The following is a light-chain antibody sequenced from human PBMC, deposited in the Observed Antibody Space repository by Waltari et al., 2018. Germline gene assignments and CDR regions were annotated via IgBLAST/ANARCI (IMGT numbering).Light chain of an antibody. V-gene: IGKV3-20*01. CDR1: QSVSSSY. CDR3: QQYGSAPRT. J-gene: IGKJ1*01. CDR2: GAS. Sequence: EIVLTQSPGTLPFSPGERAPLSCRASQSVSSSYLAWYQQKPGQALRLLIYGASSRATGIADRFSGSGSGTDFTLTVSRLEPEDFAVYYCQQYGSAPRTFGQGTKVEIK.